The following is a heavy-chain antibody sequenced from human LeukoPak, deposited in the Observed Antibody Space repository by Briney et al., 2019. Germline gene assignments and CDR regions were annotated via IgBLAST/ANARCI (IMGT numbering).Heavy chain of an antibody. Sequence: GGSLRLSCAASGFTFSSYSMNWVRQAPGKGLEWVSSISSSSSYIYYADSVKGRFTISRDNAKNSLYLQMNSLRAEDTAVYYCARAWDQWSRDAFDIWGQGTMVTVSS. D-gene: IGHD1-26*01. CDR2: ISSSSSYI. J-gene: IGHJ3*02. CDR3: ARAWDQWSRDAFDI. CDR1: GFTFSSYS. V-gene: IGHV3-21*01.